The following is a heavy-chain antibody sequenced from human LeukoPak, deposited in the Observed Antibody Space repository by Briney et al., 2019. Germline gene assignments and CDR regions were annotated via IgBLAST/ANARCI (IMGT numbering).Heavy chain of an antibody. V-gene: IGHV3-43D*04. CDR2: ISWDGGST. D-gene: IGHD2-15*01. CDR3: AKVRGYCSGGSCYSGFGYMDV. CDR1: GFTFDDYA. Sequence: GGSLRLSCAASGFTFDDYAMHWVRQAPGKGVEGVSLISWDGGSTYYADSVKGGFTISRDNSKNSLYMQMNSLRAEDTALYYCAKVRGYCSGGSCYSGFGYMDVWGKGTTVTVSS. J-gene: IGHJ6*03.